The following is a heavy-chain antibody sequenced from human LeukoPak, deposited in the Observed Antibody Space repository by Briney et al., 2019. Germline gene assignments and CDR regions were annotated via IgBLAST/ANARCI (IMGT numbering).Heavy chain of an antibody. Sequence: SETLSLTCTVSGGSISSYYWSWIRQPPGKGLEWIGRIYTSGSTNYNPSLKSRVTMSVDTSKNQFSLKLSSVTAADTAVYYCARGVQWFGELVAYYYMDVWGKGTTVTVSS. V-gene: IGHV4-4*07. D-gene: IGHD3-10*01. CDR3: ARGVQWFGELVAYYYMDV. J-gene: IGHJ6*03. CDR1: GGSISSYY. CDR2: IYTSGST.